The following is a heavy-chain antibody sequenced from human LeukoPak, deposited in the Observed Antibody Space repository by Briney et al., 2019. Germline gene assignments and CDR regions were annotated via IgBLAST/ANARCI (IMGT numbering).Heavy chain of an antibody. CDR1: GYTFTGYY. CDR2: INPNSGGT. J-gene: IGHJ4*02. V-gene: IGHV1-2*02. CDR3: ARETPGTH. D-gene: IGHD1-1*01. Sequence: RASVKVSCKASGYTFTGYYMHWVRQAPGQGLEWMGWINPNSGGTNYAQKFQGRVTMTRDTSISTAYMELSSLRSEDTAVYYCARETPGTHWGQGTLVTVSS.